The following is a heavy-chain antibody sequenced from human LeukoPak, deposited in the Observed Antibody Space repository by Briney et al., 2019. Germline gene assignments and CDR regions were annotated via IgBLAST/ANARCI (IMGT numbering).Heavy chain of an antibody. J-gene: IGHJ4*02. Sequence: PSQTLSLTCTVSGGSISSGDYYWSWIRQPPGKGLVGIGSISYSGTTFYSPSLESRVTISADTSKNQFSLKLSSVTATDTAVYYCARIGVWSVIIFGVFDYWGQGIRVTVSS. V-gene: IGHV4-39*07. CDR2: ISYSGTT. CDR3: ARIGVWSVIIFGVFDY. D-gene: IGHD3/OR15-3a*01. CDR1: GGSISSGDYY.